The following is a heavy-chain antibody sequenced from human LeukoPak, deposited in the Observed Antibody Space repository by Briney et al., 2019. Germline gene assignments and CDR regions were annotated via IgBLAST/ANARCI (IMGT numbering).Heavy chain of an antibody. D-gene: IGHD3-22*01. CDR3: ARDLSSGYYAFDI. V-gene: IGHV3-23*01. CDR1: GFTFSSYA. Sequence: GGSLRLSCAASGFTFSSYAMSWVRQAPGKGLEWVSAISGSGGSTYYADSVKGRFTISRDNSKNTLYLQMNSLRAEDTAVYYCARDLSSGYYAFDIWGQGTMVTVSS. J-gene: IGHJ3*02. CDR2: ISGSGGST.